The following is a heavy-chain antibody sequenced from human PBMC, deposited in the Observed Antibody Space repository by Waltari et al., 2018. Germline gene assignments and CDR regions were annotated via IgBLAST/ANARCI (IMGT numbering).Heavy chain of an antibody. V-gene: IGHV4-34*01. CDR3: ARGRPFYETSGYYYNY. J-gene: IGHJ4*02. Sequence: QVQLQQWGAGLLKPSETLSLTCAVYAGSFSDYFWGWIRQAPGKGLEWIGEINHSGSTNYRPSLKSRVTISLDTSKSQFSLTLTSVTAADTALYYCARGRPFYETSGYYYNYWGQGTLVTVSS. D-gene: IGHD3-22*01. CDR2: INHSGST. CDR1: AGSFSDYF.